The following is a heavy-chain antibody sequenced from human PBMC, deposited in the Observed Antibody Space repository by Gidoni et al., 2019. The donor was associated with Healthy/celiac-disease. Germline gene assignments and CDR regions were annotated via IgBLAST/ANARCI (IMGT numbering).Heavy chain of an antibody. J-gene: IGHJ3*02. Sequence: QVQLVQSGAEVKKPGSSVNVSCKASGGPFSSYAISWVRQAPGQGLEWMGGIIPIFGTANYAQKFQGRVTITADESTSTAYMELSSLRSEDTAVYYCARDLGGYYYASGAFDIWGQGTMVTVSS. D-gene: IGHD3-22*01. CDR2: IIPIFGTA. CDR3: ARDLGGYYYASGAFDI. CDR1: GGPFSSYA. V-gene: IGHV1-69*01.